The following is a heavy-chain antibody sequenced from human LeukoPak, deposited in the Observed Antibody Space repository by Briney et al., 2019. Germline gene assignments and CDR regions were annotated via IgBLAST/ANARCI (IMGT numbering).Heavy chain of an antibody. J-gene: IGHJ4*02. CDR2: IYTSGST. CDR1: GGSISSDSFY. D-gene: IGHD2-21*02. V-gene: IGHV4-61*02. Sequence: PSETLSLTCTVSGGSISSDSFYWSWIRQPAGKGLEWIGRIYTSGSTNYNPSLKSRVTISVDTSKNQFSLKLRSVTAADTAVYYCARHVKIQREYCGGDCYPTYYFDYWGQGTLVTVSS. CDR3: ARHVKIQREYCGGDCYPTYYFDY.